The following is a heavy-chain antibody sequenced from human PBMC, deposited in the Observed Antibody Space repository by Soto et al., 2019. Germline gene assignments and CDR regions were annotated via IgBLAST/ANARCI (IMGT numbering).Heavy chain of an antibody. V-gene: IGHV3-23*01. D-gene: IGHD3-10*01. CDR1: GFTLSSYA. CDR2: LSSSGAGA. Sequence: GGSLRLSCAISGFTLSSYAMSWVRQAPGKGLEWITSLSSSGAGAYYADSVKGRLTISRDNSRNTLFLQMNSLKAEDTAIYFCAKSLLDYHLETIPDHPFDHWGQGTLVTVSS. J-gene: IGHJ4*02. CDR3: AKSLLDYHLETIPDHPFDH.